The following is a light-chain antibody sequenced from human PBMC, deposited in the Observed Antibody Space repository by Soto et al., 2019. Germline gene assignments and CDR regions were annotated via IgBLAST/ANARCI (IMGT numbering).Light chain of an antibody. J-gene: IGKJ4*01. V-gene: IGKV4-1*01. CDR3: QQSNSTPLT. CDR1: QSVLYSSNNKNY. CDR2: SAS. Sequence: DIVMTQSPDSLAVSLGERATINCKSSQSVLYSSNNKNYLAWYQQKPGKAPKLLIYSASSLQSGVPSRFSGSGSGTDFTLTISSLQPEDFATYYCQQSNSTPLTFGGGTKVDIK.